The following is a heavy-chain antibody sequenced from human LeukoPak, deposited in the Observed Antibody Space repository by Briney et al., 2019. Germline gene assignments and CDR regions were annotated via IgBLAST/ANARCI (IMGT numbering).Heavy chain of an antibody. Sequence: PGGSLRLSCAAAGFTFSSYGMNWVRQAPGKGREWVSYISSRGTTIYNADSGKGRFSISRGNAKNSLYLQMNSLRAEDTAVYYCARDSIVDGAFDIWGQGTMVTVSS. CDR3: ARDSIVDGAFDI. J-gene: IGHJ3*02. D-gene: IGHD2-15*01. CDR1: GFTFSSYG. V-gene: IGHV3-48*03. CDR2: ISSRGTTI.